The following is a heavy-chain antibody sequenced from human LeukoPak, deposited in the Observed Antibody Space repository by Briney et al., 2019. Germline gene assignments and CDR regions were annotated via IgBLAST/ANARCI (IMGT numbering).Heavy chain of an antibody. CDR3: ARDTRGSYNYYYYMDV. Sequence: GGAPRLPLSAPGFPFFSHAMSWVRPAPGEGVGWVSTLCCSGGSTYYADSVKGRFTFSRDNSNNTLYLQMNSLRAEDTAVYYCARDTRGSYNYYYYMDVWGKGTTVTVSS. J-gene: IGHJ6*03. CDR2: LCCSGGST. CDR1: GFPFFSHA. D-gene: IGHD1-26*01. V-gene: IGHV3-23*01.